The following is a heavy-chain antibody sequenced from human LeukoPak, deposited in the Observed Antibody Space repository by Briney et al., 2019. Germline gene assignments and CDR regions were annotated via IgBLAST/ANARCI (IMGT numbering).Heavy chain of an antibody. CDR1: GGSISNYF. CDR2: IYYSGST. Sequence: SETLSLTCTVSGGSISNYFWSWIRQPPGKGLEWIGYIYYSGSTNYNPSLKSRVTISVDTSKNQFSLRLSSVTAADTAVYYCAREGSYSHNWFDPWGQGTPVTVSS. V-gene: IGHV4-59*01. CDR3: AREGSYSHNWFDP. J-gene: IGHJ5*02. D-gene: IGHD1-26*01.